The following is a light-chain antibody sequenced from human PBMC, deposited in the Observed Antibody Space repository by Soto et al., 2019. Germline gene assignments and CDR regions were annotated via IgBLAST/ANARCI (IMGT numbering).Light chain of an antibody. CDR3: CSYAGSSFYV. CDR2: EGS. V-gene: IGLV2-23*01. Sequence: QSVLTEPGSVSGSPGQSITISCTGTSXDVGSYNLVSWYQQHPGKAPKLMIYEGSKRPSGVSNRFSGSKSGNTASLTISGLHAEDEADYYCCSYAGSSFYVFGSGTKVTVL. CDR1: SXDVGSYNL. J-gene: IGLJ1*01.